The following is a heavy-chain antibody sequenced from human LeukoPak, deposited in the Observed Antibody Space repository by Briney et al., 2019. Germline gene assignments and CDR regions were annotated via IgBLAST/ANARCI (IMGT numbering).Heavy chain of an antibody. CDR2: IYYSGST. CDR1: GCSISSYY. D-gene: IGHD6-13*01. J-gene: IGHJ4*02. CDR3: ARGEYSSSRRCCVAY. V-gene: IGHV4-59*12. Sequence: PSETLSLTCTVSGCSISSYYWSWIRQPPGKGLEWIGYIYYSGSTNYNPSLKSRVTISVDTSKNQFSLKVSSGTAADTAVYYCARGEYSSSRRCCVAYWGQGTLVTVSS.